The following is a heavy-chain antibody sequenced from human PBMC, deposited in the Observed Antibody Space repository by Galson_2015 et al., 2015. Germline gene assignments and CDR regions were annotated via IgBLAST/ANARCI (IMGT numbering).Heavy chain of an antibody. CDR3: AREGVCTVRCFDY. CDR1: EFTFSSYT. CDR2: ISDSSSYI. D-gene: IGHD4-17*01. Sequence: SLRLSCAASEFTFSSYTMNWVRQTPGKGLEWVSSISDSSSYIYYADSVKGRFTISRDDAKNSLYLQMNSLRAEDTAVYYCAREGVCTVRCFDYWGQGTLVTVSS. V-gene: IGHV3-21*01. J-gene: IGHJ4*02.